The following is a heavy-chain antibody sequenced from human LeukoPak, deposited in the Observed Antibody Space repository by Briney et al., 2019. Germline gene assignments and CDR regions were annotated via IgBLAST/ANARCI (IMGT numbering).Heavy chain of an antibody. J-gene: IGHJ4*02. CDR2: ISGSGSVM. CDR1: GFTFSVYS. V-gene: IGHV3-48*04. CDR3: ARDYNYAFDY. D-gene: IGHD5-18*01. Sequence: PGGSLRLSCAASGFTFSVYSMNWVRQAPGNGLEWLSYISGSGSVMYYADSVKGRFTISRDSAKNSLYLQMSSLRAEDTAVYYCARDYNYAFDYWGQGILVTVSS.